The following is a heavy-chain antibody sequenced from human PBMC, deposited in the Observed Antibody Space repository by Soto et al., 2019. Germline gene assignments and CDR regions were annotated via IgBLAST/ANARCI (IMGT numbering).Heavy chain of an antibody. CDR2: IYYSGST. CDR3: ARGWGEDSSSRAQKYNWFDP. Sequence: QVQLQESGPGLVKPSQTLSLTCTVSGGSISSGGYYWSWIRQHPGKGLEWIGYIYYSGSTYYNPSLKSRVTISVDTSKNQFSLKLSSVTAADTAVYYCARGWGEDSSSRAQKYNWFDPWGQGTLVTVSS. CDR1: GGSISSGGYY. J-gene: IGHJ5*02. D-gene: IGHD6-13*01. V-gene: IGHV4-31*03.